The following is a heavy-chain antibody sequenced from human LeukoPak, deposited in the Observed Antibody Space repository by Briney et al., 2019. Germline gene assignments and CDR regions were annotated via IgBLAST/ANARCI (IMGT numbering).Heavy chain of an antibody. V-gene: IGHV4-30-2*01. CDR3: ARGREGGGSPAHYFDY. J-gene: IGHJ4*02. D-gene: IGHD2-15*01. CDR2: IYHSGST. Sequence: SQTLSLTCAVSGGSISSGGYSWSWIRQPPGKGLEWIGYIYHSGSTYYNPSLKSRVTISVDRSKNQFSLKLSSVTAADTAVYYCARGREGGGSPAHYFDYWGQGTLVTVSS. CDR1: GGSISSGGYS.